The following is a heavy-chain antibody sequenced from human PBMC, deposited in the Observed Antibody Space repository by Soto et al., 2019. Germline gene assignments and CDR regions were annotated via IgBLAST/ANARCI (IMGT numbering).Heavy chain of an antibody. J-gene: IGHJ4*02. CDR1: GGSINSSSSY. CDR3: ARLQRRWLNAHR. V-gene: IGHV4-39*01. D-gene: IGHD5-12*01. CDR2: KYYSGTS. Sequence: SETLSLTCTVSGGSINSSSSYWAWIRQPPGKGLEWIGSKYYSGTSYSNPSLKSRLSMSVDTSKNQFSLRLNSVTAADTAVYYCARLQRRWLNAHRWGQGTLVTVSS.